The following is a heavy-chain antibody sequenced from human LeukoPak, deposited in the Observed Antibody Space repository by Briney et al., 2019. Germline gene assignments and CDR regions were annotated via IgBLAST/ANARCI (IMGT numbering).Heavy chain of an antibody. D-gene: IGHD5-18*01. CDR3: AIKWIHAFSSFDY. V-gene: IGHV4-38-2*02. Sequence: SETLSLTCTVSGYSISSGYYWGWSRQPPGKGLGWICSIYHSGSTYYNPSLKSRFTISVDTSKHHFSLQLSSVTAADTAVYYCAIKWIHAFSSFDYWGQGTLVTVSS. J-gene: IGHJ4*02. CDR1: GYSISSGYY. CDR2: IYHSGST.